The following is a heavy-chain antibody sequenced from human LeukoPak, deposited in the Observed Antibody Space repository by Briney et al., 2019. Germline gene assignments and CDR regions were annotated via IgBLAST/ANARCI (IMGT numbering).Heavy chain of an antibody. V-gene: IGHV3-23*01. CDR3: AKDPVGTTVNWFGH. D-gene: IGHD4-11*01. J-gene: IGHJ5*02. Sequence: GGSLRLSCAASGFTFNTYDMTWVRQAPGKGLEWVSVILRSGGSTYYADSVKGRFTISRDNSKNTLYLQMNSLRAEDTAVYYCAKDPVGTTVNWFGHWGQGTLVTVSS. CDR1: GFTFNTYD. CDR2: ILRSGGST.